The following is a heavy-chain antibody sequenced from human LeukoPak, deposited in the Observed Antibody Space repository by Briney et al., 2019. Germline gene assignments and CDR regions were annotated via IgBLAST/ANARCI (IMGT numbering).Heavy chain of an antibody. D-gene: IGHD1-26*01. CDR3: ARESGIDDY. J-gene: IGHJ4*02. CDR2: INPNSGGT. CDR1: GYTFTGYY. Sequence: ASVKVSCKASGYTFTGYYMHWVRQAPGQGLEWMGWINPNSGGTNYAQKFQGRVTMTTDTSTSTAYMELRSLRSDDTAVYYCARESGIDDYWGQGTLVTVSS. V-gene: IGHV1-2*02.